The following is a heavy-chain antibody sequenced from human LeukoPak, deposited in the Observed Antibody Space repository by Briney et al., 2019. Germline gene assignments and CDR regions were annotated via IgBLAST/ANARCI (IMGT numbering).Heavy chain of an antibody. CDR3: ARDRRGSYGLDV. CDR1: DGSISTYY. V-gene: IGHV4-59*01. CDR2: IYHSGST. Sequence: SETLSLTCTVSDGSISTYYWNWIRQPPGKGLEWIGYIYHSGSTNYNPSLKSRVTISVDTSKNQFSLKLSSVTAADTAVYFCARDRRGSYGLDVWGQGTTVIVSS. J-gene: IGHJ6*02. D-gene: IGHD3-10*01.